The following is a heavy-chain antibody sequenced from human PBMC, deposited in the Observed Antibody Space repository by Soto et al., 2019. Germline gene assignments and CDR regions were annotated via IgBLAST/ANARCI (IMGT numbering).Heavy chain of an antibody. CDR2: IFSNDEK. CDR1: GFSLSNARMG. CDR3: ARMPILSSSWYFDY. V-gene: IGHV2-26*01. Sequence: QVTLKESGPVLVKPTEPLTLTCTVSGFSLSNARMGVSWIRQPPGKALEWLAHIFSNDEKSYSTSLKSRLTIPKDTSKSQVVLTMTNIDPVDTATYYCARMPILSSSWYFDYWGQGTLVTVSS. J-gene: IGHJ4*02. D-gene: IGHD6-13*01.